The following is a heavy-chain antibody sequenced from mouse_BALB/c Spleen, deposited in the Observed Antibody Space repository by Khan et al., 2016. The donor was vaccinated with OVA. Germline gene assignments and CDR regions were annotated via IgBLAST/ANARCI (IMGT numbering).Heavy chain of an antibody. CDR3: ARRGYGSSCPGFAY. CDR1: GYSFTDYI. CDR2: IYPGSGSI. J-gene: IGHJ3*01. D-gene: IGHD1-1*01. Sequence: QVQLQQSGPELVKPGASVKMSCKASGYSFTDYIISWVKQRTGQGLQWIGEIYPGSGSIYYNEKFKGKATLTADKSSNTAYMQLSSLTSEDSAVYFCARRGYGSSCPGFAYWGQGTLVTVS. V-gene: IGHV1-77*01.